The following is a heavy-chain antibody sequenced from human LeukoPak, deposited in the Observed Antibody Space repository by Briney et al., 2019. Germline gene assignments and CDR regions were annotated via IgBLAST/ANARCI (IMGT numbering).Heavy chain of an antibody. V-gene: IGHV3-21*01. CDR3: ARDGVGATLDY. CDR2: ISSSSSYI. Sequence: GGSLRLSCAASGFTFSSYSMNWVHQAPGKGLEWVSSISSSSSYIYYADSVKGRFTISRDNAKNSLYLQMNSLRAEDTAVYYCARDGVGATLDYWGQGTLVTVSS. D-gene: IGHD1-26*01. CDR1: GFTFSSYS. J-gene: IGHJ4*02.